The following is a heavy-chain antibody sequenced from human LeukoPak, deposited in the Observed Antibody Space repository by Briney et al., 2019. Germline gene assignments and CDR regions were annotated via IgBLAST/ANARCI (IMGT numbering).Heavy chain of an antibody. V-gene: IGHV4-4*07. D-gene: IGHD2-2*01. CDR1: GGSISSYY. J-gene: IGHJ5*02. CDR3: ARGGGVVPAAIWFDP. Sequence: SETLSLTCTVSGGSISSYYWSWIRQPAGKGLEWIGRIYTSGSTNYNPSLKSRVTMSVDTPKNQFSLKLSSVTAADTAVYYCARGGGVVPAAIWFDPWGQGTLVTVSS. CDR2: IYTSGST.